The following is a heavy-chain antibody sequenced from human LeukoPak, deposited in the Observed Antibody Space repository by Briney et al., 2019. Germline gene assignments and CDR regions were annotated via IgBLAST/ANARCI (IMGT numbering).Heavy chain of an antibody. CDR1: GFTFSSYS. J-gene: IGHJ4*02. Sequence: GGSLRLSCAASGFTFSSYSMNWVRQAPGKGLEWVSSISSSSSYMYYADSVKGRFTISRDNAKNSLYLQMNSLRAEDTAVYYCARGSDIVVVPAAYDYWGQGTLVTVSS. D-gene: IGHD2-2*01. CDR2: ISSSSSYM. CDR3: ARGSDIVVVPAAYDY. V-gene: IGHV3-21*01.